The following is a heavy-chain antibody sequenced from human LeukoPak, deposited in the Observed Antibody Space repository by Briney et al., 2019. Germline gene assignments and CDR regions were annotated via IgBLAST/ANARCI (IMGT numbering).Heavy chain of an antibody. CDR1: GRSISIYC. CDR3: ARDQSGGIYRYTFDI. D-gene: IGHD2-15*01. V-gene: IGHV4-59*01. J-gene: IGHJ3*02. Sequence: SETLSLTCTVSGRSISIYCWSWIRQPPGKGLEWIGYINYSGSTNYNPSLKSRVTISVDTSENQFSLRLTSVTAADTAVYYCARDQSGGIYRYTFDIWGQGTKVTASS. CDR2: INYSGST.